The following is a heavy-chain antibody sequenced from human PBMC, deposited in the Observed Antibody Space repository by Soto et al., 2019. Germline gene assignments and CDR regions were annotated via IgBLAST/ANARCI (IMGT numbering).Heavy chain of an antibody. J-gene: IGHJ4*02. CDR3: ARGLTYDSSGRLAPGFDY. CDR2: INHSGST. V-gene: IGHV4-34*01. D-gene: IGHD3-22*01. Sequence: SGTLSLTCAVYGGSFSGYYWSWIRQPPGKGLEWIGEINHSGSTNYNPSLKSRVTISVDTSKNQFSLKLSSVTAADTAVYYCARGLTYDSSGRLAPGFDYWGQGTLVTVSS. CDR1: GGSFSGYY.